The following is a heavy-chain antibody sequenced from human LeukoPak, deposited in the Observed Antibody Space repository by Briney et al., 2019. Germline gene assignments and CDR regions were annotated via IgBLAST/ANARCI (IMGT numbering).Heavy chain of an antibody. CDR1: GYTFTGYY. V-gene: IGHV1-2*02. CDR3: ARVGEYGSGSYLYY. Sequence: AASVKVSCKASGYTFTGYYIHWVRQAPGQGLEWMGWINPNSGGTNYAQKFQGRVTMTRGTSISTAYMDLSRLRSDDTALYYCARVGEYGSGSYLYYWGQGALVTVSS. CDR2: INPNSGGT. D-gene: IGHD3-10*01. J-gene: IGHJ4*02.